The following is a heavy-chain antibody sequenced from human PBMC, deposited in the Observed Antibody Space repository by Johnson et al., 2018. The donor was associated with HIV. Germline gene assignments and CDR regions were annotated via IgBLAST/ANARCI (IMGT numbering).Heavy chain of an antibody. Sequence: EVQLVESGGGLVKPGGSLRLSCAASGFTVSSNYMSWVRQAPGKGLEWVSVIYSGGSTYYADSVKGRFTISGDNSKNTLYLQMNSLRADDTAVYYCATSHGSHGAFDIWGQGTMVTVSS. D-gene: IGHD1-26*01. J-gene: IGHJ3*02. CDR2: IYSGGST. V-gene: IGHV3-66*01. CDR1: GFTVSSNY. CDR3: ATSHGSHGAFDI.